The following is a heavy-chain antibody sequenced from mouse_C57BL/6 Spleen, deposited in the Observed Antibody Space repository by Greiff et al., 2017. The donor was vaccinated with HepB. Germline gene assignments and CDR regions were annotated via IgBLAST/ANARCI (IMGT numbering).Heavy chain of an antibody. J-gene: IGHJ3*01. CDR2: IDPETGGT. CDR3: TRSAPFSAGFAY. Sequence: VQLVESGAELVRPGASVTLSCKASGYTFTDYEMHWVKQTPVHGLEWIGAIDPETGGTAYNQKFKGKAILTADKSSSTAYMELRSLTSEDSAVYYCTRSAPFSAGFAYWGQGTLVTVSA. D-gene: IGHD3-1*01. CDR1: GYTFTDYE. V-gene: IGHV1-15*01.